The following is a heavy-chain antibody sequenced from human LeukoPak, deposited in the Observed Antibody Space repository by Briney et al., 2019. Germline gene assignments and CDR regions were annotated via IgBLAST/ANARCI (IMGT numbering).Heavy chain of an antibody. CDR1: GGSISSSGHY. Sequence: SETLSLTCTVSGGSISSSGHYWGWVRQPPGKGLEWIGSIYYSGSTYYNPSLKSRVTISVDTSKNQFSLKLSSVTAADTAVYYCAGINPDYYDFWSGYYHWGQGTLVTVSS. CDR3: AGINPDYYDFWSGYYH. D-gene: IGHD3-3*01. J-gene: IGHJ5*02. V-gene: IGHV4-39*01. CDR2: IYYSGST.